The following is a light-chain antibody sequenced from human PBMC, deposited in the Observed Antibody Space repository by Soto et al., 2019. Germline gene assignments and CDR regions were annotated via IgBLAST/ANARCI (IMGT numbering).Light chain of an antibody. CDR1: SSDVGGYNF. V-gene: IGLV2-8*01. CDR2: EVS. J-gene: IGLJ1*01. CDR3: CSYAGSPRYV. Sequence: QSALTQPPSASGSPGQSVTISCTGTSSDVGGYNFVSWYQQHPGKAPKLMIYEVSERPSGVPDRFSGSKSGNTASLTISGLQTEDEADYYCCSYAGSPRYVFGTGTKLTVL.